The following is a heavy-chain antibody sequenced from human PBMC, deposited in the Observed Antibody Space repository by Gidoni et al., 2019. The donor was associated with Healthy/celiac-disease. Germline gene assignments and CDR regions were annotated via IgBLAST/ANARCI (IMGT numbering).Heavy chain of an antibody. CDR1: GFTFSSYA. D-gene: IGHD6-6*01. CDR2: ISGSGGST. J-gene: IGHJ4*02. CDR3: ANPGWDSSSSFDY. V-gene: IGHV3-23*01. Sequence: EVQLLESGGGLVQPGGSLSLSCAASGFTFSSYAMSWVRQAPGKGLEWVSAISGSGGSTYYADSVKGRFTISRDNSKNTLYLQMNSLRAEDTAVYYCANPGWDSSSSFDYWGQGTLVTVSS.